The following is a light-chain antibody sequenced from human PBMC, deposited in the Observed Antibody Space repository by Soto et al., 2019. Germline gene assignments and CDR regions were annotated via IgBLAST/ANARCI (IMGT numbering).Light chain of an antibody. CDR1: QSVQSY. V-gene: IGKV3-11*01. J-gene: IGKJ5*01. CDR3: QHYNTYPIT. Sequence: EVVLTQSPVTLSLSPGERATLSCRASQSVQSYLAWYQQKPGQAPRLLIYDSSNRATGVPARFSGSGSGTDFTLTISNLQPEDFATYYCQHYNTYPITFGQGTRLEI. CDR2: DSS.